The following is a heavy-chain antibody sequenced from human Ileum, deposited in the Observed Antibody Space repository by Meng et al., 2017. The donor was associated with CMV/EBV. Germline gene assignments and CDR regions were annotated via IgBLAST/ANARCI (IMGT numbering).Heavy chain of an antibody. J-gene: IGHJ6*02. V-gene: IGHV3-74*01. CDR1: GFTFSSYW. CDR3: ARIYDYGGAHYGMDV. Sequence: GGSLRLSCAASGFTFSSYWMHWVRQAPGKGLVWVSRINSDGSSTNYADSVKGRFTISRDNAKNTLYLQMNSLRAEDTAVYYCARIYDYGGAHYGMDVWGQGTTVTVSS. CDR2: INSDGSST. D-gene: IGHD4/OR15-4a*01.